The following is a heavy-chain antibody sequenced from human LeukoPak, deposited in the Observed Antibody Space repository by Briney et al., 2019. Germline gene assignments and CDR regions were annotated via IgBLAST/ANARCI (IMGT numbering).Heavy chain of an antibody. D-gene: IGHD1-26*01. V-gene: IGHV4-38-2*01. CDR3: AIRVGADQYAAFDI. CDR1: GYSTSSGYY. CDR2: IYHSGST. Sequence: SETLSLTCAVSGYSTSSGYYWGWIRQPPGKGLEWIGSIYHSGSTYYNPSLKSRVTISVDTSKNQFSLKLSSVTAADTAVYYCAIRVGADQYAAFDIWGQGTMVTVSS. J-gene: IGHJ3*02.